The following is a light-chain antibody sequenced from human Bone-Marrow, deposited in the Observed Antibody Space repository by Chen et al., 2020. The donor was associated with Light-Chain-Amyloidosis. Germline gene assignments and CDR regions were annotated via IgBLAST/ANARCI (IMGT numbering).Light chain of an antibody. J-gene: IGLJ3*02. V-gene: IGLV2-14*01. CDR3: SSYTRSSTLV. CDR1: SSDVGNYDY. CDR2: EVS. Sequence: QSALTQPASVSGSPGQSITISCTGTSSDVGNYDYVSWYQHHPAKAPKLIIYEVSNRPSGVSIRFSGSKSDNTASLTISGLRAEDEADYYCSSYTRSSTLVFGGGTKLTVL.